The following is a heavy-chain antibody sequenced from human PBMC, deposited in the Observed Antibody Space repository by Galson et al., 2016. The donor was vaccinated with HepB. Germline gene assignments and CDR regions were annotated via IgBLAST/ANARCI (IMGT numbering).Heavy chain of an antibody. CDR2: IKEDGSEI. J-gene: IGHJ4*02. CDR3: ARSVERKHQGSGSLLSYFDH. V-gene: IGHV3-7*03. CDR1: GFTFSSYW. Sequence: SLRLSCAASGFTFSSYWMTWVRQAPGKGPEWVAHIKEDGSEIYYVESVKGSFTISRDNSRNTVFLRMDSLRAEDTAIYYCARSVERKHQGSGSLLSYFDHWGQGTLVTVSS. D-gene: IGHD1-26*01.